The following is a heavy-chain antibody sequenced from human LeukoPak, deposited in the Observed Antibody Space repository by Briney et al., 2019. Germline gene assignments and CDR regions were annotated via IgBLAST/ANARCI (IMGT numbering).Heavy chain of an antibody. J-gene: IGHJ4*02. D-gene: IGHD3-22*01. V-gene: IGHV3-23*01. CDR3: AKEFYDTYDSTSFDY. CDR1: VFTFSSYS. CDR2: ISGSGGST. Sequence: GGSLRLSCAASVFTFSSYSMSWVRQAPWKGLEWVSAISGSGGSTYYADSVKGRFTISRDNSKNTLYLQMNSLRAEDTAVYYCAKEFYDTYDSTSFDYWGQGTLVTVSS.